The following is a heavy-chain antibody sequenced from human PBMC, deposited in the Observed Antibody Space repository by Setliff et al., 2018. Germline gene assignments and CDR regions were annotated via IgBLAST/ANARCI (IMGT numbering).Heavy chain of an antibody. CDR3: ARTCSGSGCYAGLES. CDR2: IWHDGGNK. Sequence: GGSLRLSCGVSGIVFSNYRMHWVRQAPGKGLEWVAVIWHDGGNKYHADSVKGRFTISRDNSKNTLYLQMNSLRPEDTAVYYCARTCSGSGCYAGLESWGQGTPVTVSS. D-gene: IGHD2-15*01. J-gene: IGHJ4*02. CDR1: GIVFSNYR. V-gene: IGHV3-33*08.